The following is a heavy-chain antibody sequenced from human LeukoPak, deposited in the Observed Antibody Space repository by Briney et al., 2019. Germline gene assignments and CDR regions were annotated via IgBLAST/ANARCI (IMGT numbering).Heavy chain of an antibody. Sequence: PGGSLRRSCAASGFTVSSNHMNWVRQAPGKGLEWVSVLYAEGGTSYADSVKGRFTVSRDNSKNTVYLQMNSLRVEDTAVYYCARGSYSSAPKDWGQGTLVTVSS. CDR3: ARGSYSSAPKD. V-gene: IGHV3-66*01. D-gene: IGHD6-25*01. CDR2: LYAEGGT. CDR1: GFTVSSNH. J-gene: IGHJ4*02.